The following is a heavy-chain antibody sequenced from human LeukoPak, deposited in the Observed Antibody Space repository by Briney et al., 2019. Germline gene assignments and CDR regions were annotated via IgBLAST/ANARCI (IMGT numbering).Heavy chain of an antibody. D-gene: IGHD3-22*01. CDR1: GYTFTDYY. J-gene: IGHJ4*02. Sequence: ASVKVSCKVSGYTFTDYYMHWVQQAPGKGLEWMGLVDPGDGETIYAEKFQGRVTITADTSTDTAYMELSSLRSEDTAVYYCATVRSGYDSSGYLFDYWGQGTLVTVSS. CDR3: ATVRSGYDSSGYLFDY. CDR2: VDPGDGET. V-gene: IGHV1-69-2*01.